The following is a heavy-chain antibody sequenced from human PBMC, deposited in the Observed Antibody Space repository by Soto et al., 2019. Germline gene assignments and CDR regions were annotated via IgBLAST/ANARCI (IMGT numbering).Heavy chain of an antibody. J-gene: IGHJ6*02. CDR2: LSASGDRT. CDR1: GFIYSSFA. V-gene: IGHV3-23*01. Sequence: GGSLRLSCAASGFIYSSFAMSWVRQAPGKGLEWVSTLSASGDRTYYADSVKGRFSISRDNSKNTLSLQMSSLRGEDTAVYFCAKDISGYLSPYNYYGMDVWGRGTTVTVSS. CDR3: AKDISGYLSPYNYYGMDV. D-gene: IGHD5-18*01.